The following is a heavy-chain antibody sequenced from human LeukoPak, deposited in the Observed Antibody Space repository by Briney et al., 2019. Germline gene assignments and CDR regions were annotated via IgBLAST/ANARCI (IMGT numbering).Heavy chain of an antibody. CDR3: ARGAGGLAGR. V-gene: IGHV4-34*01. J-gene: IGHJ4*02. CDR1: GGSFSGYY. Sequence: SETLSLTCAVYGGSFSGYYWSWIRQPPGKGLEWIGEINHSGSTNYNPSLKSRVTISVDTSKNQFSLKLSSVSAADTAVYYCARGAGGLAGRWGQGTLVTVSS. D-gene: IGHD2-15*01. CDR2: INHSGST.